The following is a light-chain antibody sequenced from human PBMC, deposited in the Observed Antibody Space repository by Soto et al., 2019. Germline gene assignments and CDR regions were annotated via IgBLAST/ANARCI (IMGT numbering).Light chain of an antibody. CDR3: QQYDTSPLT. CDR2: DAS. V-gene: IGKV3D-20*01. Sequence: EIVLTQSPATLSLSPGERATLSCGASQTITSAYLAWYQLKPGLAPRLLFYDASNRATGVPDRFSGSGSGKDFTLTISRLEPEDFAVYYCQQYDTSPLTFGGGTKVEIK. J-gene: IGKJ4*01. CDR1: QTITSAY.